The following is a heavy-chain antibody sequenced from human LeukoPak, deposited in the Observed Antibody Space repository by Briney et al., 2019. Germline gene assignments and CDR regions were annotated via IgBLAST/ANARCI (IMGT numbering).Heavy chain of an antibody. J-gene: IGHJ6*02. CDR2: IYPGDSDI. CDR3: ASRNYYDLHWEDYYGMDV. D-gene: IGHD3-22*01. Sequence: GESLKISCKGSGYSFTSCWIGWVRQMPGKGLEWMGIIYPGDSDIRYSPSFQGQVTISADKSISTAYLQWSSLKASDTAMYYCASRNYYDLHWEDYYGMDVWGQGTTVTVSS. CDR1: GYSFTSCW. V-gene: IGHV5-51*01.